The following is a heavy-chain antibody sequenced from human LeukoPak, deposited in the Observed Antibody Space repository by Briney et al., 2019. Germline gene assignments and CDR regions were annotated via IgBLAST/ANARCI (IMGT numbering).Heavy chain of an antibody. Sequence: SETLSLTCAVYGGSFSGYYWSWIRQPPGKGLEWTGEINHSGSTNYNPSLKSRVTISVDTSKNQFSLKLSSVTAADTAVYYCAYYDSSGYDYPVGWFDPWGQGTLVTVSS. J-gene: IGHJ5*02. CDR1: GGSFSGYY. V-gene: IGHV4-34*01. CDR2: INHSGST. D-gene: IGHD3-22*01. CDR3: AYYDSSGYDYPVGWFDP.